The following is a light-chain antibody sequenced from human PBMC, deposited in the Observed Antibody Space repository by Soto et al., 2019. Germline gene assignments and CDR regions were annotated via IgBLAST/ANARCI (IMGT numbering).Light chain of an antibody. CDR2: EVS. CDR3: SSYTSSSTVV. Sequence: QSALTQPPSVSGSPGQSVTISCTGTSSYVGRYNRVSWYQQPPGTAPKLMIYEVSNRPSGVPDRFSGSKSGNTASLTISGLQAEDEADYYCSSYTSSSTVVFGGGTKLTVL. V-gene: IGLV2-18*02. J-gene: IGLJ2*01. CDR1: SSYVGRYNR.